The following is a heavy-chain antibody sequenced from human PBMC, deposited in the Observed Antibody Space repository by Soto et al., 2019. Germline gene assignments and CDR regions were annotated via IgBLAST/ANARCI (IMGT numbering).Heavy chain of an antibody. CDR1: GFAFSSFA. CDR3: ARGRGYYYGMDV. CDR2: IKQDGGEK. V-gene: IGHV3-7*03. Sequence: GGSLSLSCAASGFAFSSFAMTWVRQPPGKGLEWVANIKQDGGEKYYVDSLKGRFSISRDNAKNSLYLQINSLRAEDTAVYYCARGRGYYYGMDVWGQGTSVTVS. J-gene: IGHJ6*02. D-gene: IGHD3-10*01.